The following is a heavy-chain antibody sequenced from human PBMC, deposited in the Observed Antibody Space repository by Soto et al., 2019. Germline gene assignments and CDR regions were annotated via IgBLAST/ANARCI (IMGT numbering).Heavy chain of an antibody. CDR3: ARQLAYCGGDCYTEPIDY. V-gene: IGHV1-2*06. J-gene: IGHJ4*02. D-gene: IGHD2-21*02. CDR1: GYTFTNYY. CDR2: INPNTGGT. Sequence: GASVKVTCKASGYTFTNYYVLWVRQAPGKGLEWVGRINPNTGGTNYAEKFQDRVTMTRDTSITTAYMELSRLRSDDTAVYYSARQLAYCGGDCYTEPIDYWGQGTQVTVSS.